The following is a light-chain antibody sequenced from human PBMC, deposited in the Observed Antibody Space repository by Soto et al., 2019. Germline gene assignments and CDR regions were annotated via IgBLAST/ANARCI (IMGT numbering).Light chain of an antibody. CDR2: GAS. CDR1: QSVSSN. Sequence: EIVLTQSPATLSLSPGERATLSCRASQSVSSNLAWYQQKPGQAPRLLIYGASTRATGIPARFSGSGSGTELTLTISSLQSEDFAVYYCQQYGSSPPWTFGQGTKVDIK. V-gene: IGKV3-15*01. CDR3: QQYGSSPPWT. J-gene: IGKJ1*01.